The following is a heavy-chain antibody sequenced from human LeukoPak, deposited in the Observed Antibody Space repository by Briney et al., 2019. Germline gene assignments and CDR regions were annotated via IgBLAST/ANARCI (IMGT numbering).Heavy chain of an antibody. CDR2: ISSLGSTI. D-gene: IGHD5-24*01. V-gene: IGHV3-48*01. CDR1: GFSFSTYS. J-gene: IGHJ4*02. Sequence: PGGSLRLSCAASGFSFSTYSMNWVRQAPGKGLEWVSCISSLGSTIYYADSVKGRFTISRDNAKNSLYLQMNSLRAEDTAVYYCARGEQEMATMSIDYWGQGTLVTVSS. CDR3: ARGEQEMATMSIDY.